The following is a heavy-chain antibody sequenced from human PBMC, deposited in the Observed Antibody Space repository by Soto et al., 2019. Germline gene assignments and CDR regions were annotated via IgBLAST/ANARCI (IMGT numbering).Heavy chain of an antibody. V-gene: IGHV5-51*01. J-gene: IGHJ4*02. CDR2: IYPGDSDT. CDR3: ARLGGIVDTGTWIQ. Sequence: PGESLKISCKASGYRFSTYWIGWVRQRPGKGPEWMAIIYPGDSDTRENPSFQGQVTISADKSSNTVHLQWRSLKASDTATYYCARLGGIVDTGTWIQWGQGTPVTVSS. CDR1: GYRFSTYW. D-gene: IGHD1-26*01.